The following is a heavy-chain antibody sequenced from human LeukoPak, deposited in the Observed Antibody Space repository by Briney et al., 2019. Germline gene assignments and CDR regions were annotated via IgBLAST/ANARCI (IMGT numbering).Heavy chain of an antibody. J-gene: IGHJ4*02. V-gene: IGHV3-30-3*01. CDR1: GFTFSSYA. CDR3: AVSHDSSGYSLDY. CDR2: ISYDGSNK. D-gene: IGHD3-22*01. Sequence: HTRRSLRLSCAASGFTFSSYAMHWVRQAPGKGLEWVAVISYDGSNKYYADSVKGRFTISRDNSKNTLYLQMNSLRAEDTAVYYCAVSHDSSGYSLDYWGQGTLVTVSS.